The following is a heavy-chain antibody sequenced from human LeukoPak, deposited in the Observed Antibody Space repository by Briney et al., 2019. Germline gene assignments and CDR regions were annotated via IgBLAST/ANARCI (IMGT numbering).Heavy chain of an antibody. CDR1: GYTFTSYY. V-gene: IGHV1-46*01. CDR2: INPSGGST. J-gene: IGHJ5*02. CDR3: ARDPDVVPAALSQPGALSP. Sequence: ASVKVSCKASGYTFTSYYMHWVRQSPGQGLEWMGIINPSGGSTSYAQKFQGRVTMPRDTSTSTVYMELSSLRSEDTAVYYCARDPDVVPAALSQPGALSPWGQGTLVTVSS. D-gene: IGHD2-2*01.